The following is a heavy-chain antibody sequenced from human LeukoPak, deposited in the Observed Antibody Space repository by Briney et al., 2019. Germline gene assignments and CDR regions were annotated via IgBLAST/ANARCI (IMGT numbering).Heavy chain of an antibody. D-gene: IGHD3-10*01. J-gene: IGHJ4*01. CDR3: VRHHYDSGSYKAYFDY. Sequence: SETLSLTCTASDASVTTYYWSWRRRPAGKGLEWIGRVYSSGATKYNPSLKSRVTTSADTSKNQFSLKLPSGTAADTAVYYCVRHHYDSGSYKAYFDYWGHGIQVTVSS. CDR2: VYSSGAT. V-gene: IGHV4-4*07. CDR1: DASVTTYY.